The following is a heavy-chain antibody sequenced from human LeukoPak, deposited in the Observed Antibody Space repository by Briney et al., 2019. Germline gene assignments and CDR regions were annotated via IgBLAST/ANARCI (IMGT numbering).Heavy chain of an antibody. J-gene: IGHJ6*02. V-gene: IGHV4-59*08. CDR3: ARLPAGGNPDHYYYHGMDV. Sequence: PSETLSLTCTVSGGSISSYYWSWIRQPPGEGVEWIGYIYYSGSTNYNPSLKSRVTISVDTSKNQFSLKLSSVTAADTAVYYCARLPAGGNPDHYYYHGMDVWGQGTTVTVSS. D-gene: IGHD3-10*01. CDR1: GGSISSYY. CDR2: IYYSGST.